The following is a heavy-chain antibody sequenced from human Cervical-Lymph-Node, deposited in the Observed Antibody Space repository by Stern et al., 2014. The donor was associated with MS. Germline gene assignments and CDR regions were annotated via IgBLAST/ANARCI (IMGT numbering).Heavy chain of an antibody. V-gene: IGHV1-2*06. Sequence: QVQLVESGAEVKKPGASVKVSCKASGYTFTGYHMHWVRQVPGQGLEWMGRINPGSGGTSYAQKFQGRVTMTRETSINTAYMELSRLSSDDTAVYYCASWWELLLRSVVDAFDIWGRGTMVTVSS. CDR1: GYTFTGYH. D-gene: IGHD1-26*01. J-gene: IGHJ3*02. CDR2: INPGSGGT. CDR3: ASWWELLLRSVVDAFDI.